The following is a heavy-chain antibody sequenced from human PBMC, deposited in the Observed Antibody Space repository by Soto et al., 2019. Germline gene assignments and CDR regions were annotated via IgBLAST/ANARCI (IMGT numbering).Heavy chain of an antibody. CDR3: ALGNLRWLRMWYFDL. Sequence: QVQLVQSGAEVKKPGSSVKVSCKASGGTFSSYAISWVRQAPGQGLEWMGGIIPIFGTVNYAQTFQGRVAMTADESTSTADMELSSLRSADAAVYYCALGNLRWLRMWYFDLWGRGALITVSS. D-gene: IGHD5-12*01. J-gene: IGHJ2*01. CDR2: IIPIFGTV. V-gene: IGHV1-69*12. CDR1: GGTFSSYA.